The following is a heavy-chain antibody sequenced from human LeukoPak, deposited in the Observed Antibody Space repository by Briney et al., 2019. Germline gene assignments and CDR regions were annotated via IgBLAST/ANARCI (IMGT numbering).Heavy chain of an antibody. V-gene: IGHV3-21*01. Sequence: GGSLRLSCAASGFTFSSYSMNWVRQAPGKGLEWVSSISSSSSYIYYTDSVKGRFTISRDNAKNSLYLQMNSLRAEDTAVYYCARSGYDYYYYYGMDVWGQGTTVTVSS. J-gene: IGHJ6*02. D-gene: IGHD5-18*01. CDR1: GFTFSSYS. CDR3: ARSGYDYYYYYGMDV. CDR2: ISSSSSYI.